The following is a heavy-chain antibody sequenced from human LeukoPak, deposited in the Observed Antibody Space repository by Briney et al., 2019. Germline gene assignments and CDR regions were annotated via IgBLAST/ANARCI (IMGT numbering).Heavy chain of an antibody. V-gene: IGHV3-30*18. J-gene: IGHJ5*02. CDR3: AKDFSGYYWMFDP. D-gene: IGHD3-22*01. CDR1: GFTFSSYG. Sequence: GSLRLSCAASGFTFSSYGMHWVRQAPGKGLEWMAVISYDGSNKYYADSVKGRFTISKDNSKNTLSLEMNSLRAEDTAVYYCAKDFSGYYWMFDPWGQGTLVTVSS. CDR2: ISYDGSNK.